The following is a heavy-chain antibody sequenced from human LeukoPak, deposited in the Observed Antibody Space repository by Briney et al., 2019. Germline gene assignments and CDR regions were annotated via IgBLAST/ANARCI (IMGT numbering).Heavy chain of an antibody. CDR3: ARGDGDYFDY. Sequence: HPGGSLRLSCAASGFTFSSYAMHWVRQAPGKGLEWVAVISYDGSNKYYADSVKGRFTISRDNSKNTLYLQMNSLRAEDTAVYYCARGDGDYFDYWGQGTLVTVSS. D-gene: IGHD4-17*01. J-gene: IGHJ4*02. CDR1: GFTFSSYA. CDR2: ISYDGSNK. V-gene: IGHV3-30*04.